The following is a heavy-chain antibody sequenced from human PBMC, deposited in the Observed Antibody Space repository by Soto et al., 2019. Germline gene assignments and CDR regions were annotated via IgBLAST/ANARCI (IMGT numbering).Heavy chain of an antibody. CDR1: GFTFSSYG. Sequence: GGSLRLSCAASGFTFSSYGMHWVRQAPGKGLEWVAVIWYDGSNKYYADSVKGRFTISRDNSKNTLYLQMNSLRAEDTAVYYCAREEYYDILTGYTYWGQGTLVTVSS. J-gene: IGHJ4*02. V-gene: IGHV3-33*01. D-gene: IGHD3-9*01. CDR2: IWYDGSNK. CDR3: AREEYYDILTGYTY.